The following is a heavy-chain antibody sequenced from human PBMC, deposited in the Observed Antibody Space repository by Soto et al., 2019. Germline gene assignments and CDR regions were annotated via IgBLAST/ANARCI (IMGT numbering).Heavy chain of an antibody. CDR1: GNTFASHG. J-gene: IGHJ4*02. CDR3: ARVDPRGVAVVRDY. Sequence: ASVKVSCKASGNTFASHGFSWVRQAPGQGLEWMGWISGFNGQTNYALKFQGRVTLTTDASTSTAYMELWSLRSDDTAVYFCARVDPRGVAVVRDYWGQGTLVTVSS. D-gene: IGHD3-10*01. V-gene: IGHV1-18*01. CDR2: ISGFNGQT.